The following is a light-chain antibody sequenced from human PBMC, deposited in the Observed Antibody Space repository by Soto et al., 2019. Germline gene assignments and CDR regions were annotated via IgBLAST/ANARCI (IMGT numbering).Light chain of an antibody. CDR1: QSVSST. Sequence: EIVLTQSPVALSLSPGERATLSCRASQSVSSTLLTWYQQKPDQAPRLLIYGISTRATDIPARFSGSGSGTEFTLTISSLQSEDFAVYYCQQYNNWPLTFGGGTKVDI. CDR3: QQYNNWPLT. CDR2: GIS. V-gene: IGKV3-15*01. J-gene: IGKJ4*01.